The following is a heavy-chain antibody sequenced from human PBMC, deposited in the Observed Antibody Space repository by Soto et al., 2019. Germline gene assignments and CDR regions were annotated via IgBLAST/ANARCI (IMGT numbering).Heavy chain of an antibody. J-gene: IGHJ4*02. D-gene: IGHD4-17*01. CDR2: IYYTGST. CDR3: TRVGGYYGDYPNFDY. V-gene: IGHV4-59*01. Sequence: SETLSLTCTVSGSSISPFYWSWIRQPPGRGLEWIGYIYYTGSTKYNPSPKSRVTLSLGTSRNQLSLKLSSVTAADTAMYYCTRVGGYYGDYPNFDYWGPGTLVTVSS. CDR1: GSSISPFY.